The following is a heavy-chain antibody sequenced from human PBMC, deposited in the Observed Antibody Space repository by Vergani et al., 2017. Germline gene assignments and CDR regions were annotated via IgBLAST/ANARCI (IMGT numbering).Heavy chain of an antibody. J-gene: IGHJ4*02. CDR1: GYSISSGYY. V-gene: IGHV4-38-2*02. CDR2: IYHSGSP. D-gene: IGHD5-18*01. CDR3: ARANTAMVWFDY. Sequence: QVQLQESGPGLVKPSETLSLTCTVSGYSISSGYYWGWIRQPPGKGLEWIGRIYHSGSPYYNPSLKSRVTISVDTSKNQFSLKLSSVTAADTAVYYCARANTAMVWFDYWGQGTLVTVSS.